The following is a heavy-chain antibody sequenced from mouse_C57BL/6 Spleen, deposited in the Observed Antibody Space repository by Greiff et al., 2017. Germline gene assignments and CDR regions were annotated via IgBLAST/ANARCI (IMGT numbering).Heavy chain of an antibody. J-gene: IGHJ1*03. CDR2: ISYDGSN. CDR1: GYSITSGYY. Sequence: EVQLVESGPGLVKPSQSLSLTCSVTGYSITSGYYWNWIRQFPGNKLEWMGYISYDGSNNYNPSLKNRISITRDTSKNQFFLKLNSVTTEDTATYYCARDGIYYDYDAWYFDVWGTGTTVTVSS. D-gene: IGHD2-4*01. CDR3: ARDGIYYDYDAWYFDV. V-gene: IGHV3-6*01.